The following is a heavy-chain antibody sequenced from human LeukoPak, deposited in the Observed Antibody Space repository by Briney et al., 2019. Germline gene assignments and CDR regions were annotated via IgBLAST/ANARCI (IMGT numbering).Heavy chain of an antibody. D-gene: IGHD3-10*01. V-gene: IGHV4-59*08. J-gene: IGHJ4*02. CDR3: ATLWTIRGGAGVFDY. CDR1: GGSINSYY. Sequence: PSETLSLTCTVSGGSINSYYWSWIRQPPGKGLEWIGYIYYSGSTNYNPSLKGRVSISVDTSKNQLSLKLNSVTAADTAVYFCATLWTIRGGAGVFDYWGQGTLVTVSS. CDR2: IYYSGST.